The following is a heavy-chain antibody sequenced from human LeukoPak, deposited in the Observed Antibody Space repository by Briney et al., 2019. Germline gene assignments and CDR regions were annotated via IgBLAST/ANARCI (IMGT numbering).Heavy chain of an antibody. CDR2: IWYDGSNK. J-gene: IGHJ4*02. CDR1: GFTFSSYA. V-gene: IGHV3-33*08. D-gene: IGHD6-19*01. Sequence: GSLRLSCAASGFTFSSYAMHWVRQAPGKGLEWVAVIWYDGSNKYYADSVKGRFTISRDNSKNTLYLQMNSLRAEDTAVYYCARGQRSSGWYERFDYWGQGTLVTVSS. CDR3: ARGQRSSGWYERFDY.